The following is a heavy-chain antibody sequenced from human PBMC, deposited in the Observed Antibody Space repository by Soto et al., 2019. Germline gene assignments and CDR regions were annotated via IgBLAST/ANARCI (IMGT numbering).Heavy chain of an antibody. CDR3: ARHVIGDSTWSSGY. D-gene: IGHD6-13*01. Sequence: GESLKISCKGSGYSFTSYWTGWVRQMPGKGLEWMGIIYPGDSYTSYSPSFQGHVTISRDKSISTAYLQWSSLKASDTAMYYCARHVIGDSTWSSGYWGQGTLVTVSS. CDR1: GYSFTSYW. CDR2: IYPGDSYT. J-gene: IGHJ4*02. V-gene: IGHV5-51*01.